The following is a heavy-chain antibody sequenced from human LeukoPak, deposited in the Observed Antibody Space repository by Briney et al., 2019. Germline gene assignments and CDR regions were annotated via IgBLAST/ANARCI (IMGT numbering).Heavy chain of an antibody. CDR2: ISGISTST. D-gene: IGHD3-10*01. V-gene: IGHV3-21*06. CDR3: AAQRVLRGD. Sequence: PGGSLRLSCAASGFTFSSYTMNWVRQAPGKGLEWVSSISGISTSTYYADSVKGRFTISRDNAKNSLYLQMNSLRAEDTAVYYCAAQRVLRGDWGQGTLVTVSS. J-gene: IGHJ4*02. CDR1: GFTFSSYT.